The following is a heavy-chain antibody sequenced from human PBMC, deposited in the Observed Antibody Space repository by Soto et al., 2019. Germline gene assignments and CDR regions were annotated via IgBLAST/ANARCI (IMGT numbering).Heavy chain of an antibody. CDR2: IIPIFGTA. CDR3: ARDQRIEAEWPYYYYGMDV. Sequence: ASLKVSCKASGGTFSSYAISWVRQAPGQGLEWMGGIIPIFGTANYAQKFQGRVTITADESTSTAYMELSGLRSEDTAVYYCARDQRIEAEWPYYYYGMDVWGQGTTVTVCS. D-gene: IGHD6-13*01. CDR1: GGTFSSYA. J-gene: IGHJ6*02. V-gene: IGHV1-69*13.